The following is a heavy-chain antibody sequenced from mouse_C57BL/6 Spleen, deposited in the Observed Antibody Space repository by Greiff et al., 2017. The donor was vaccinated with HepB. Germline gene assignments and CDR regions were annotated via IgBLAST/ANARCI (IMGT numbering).Heavy chain of an antibody. J-gene: IGHJ1*03. CDR2: INYDGSST. D-gene: IGHD1-1*01. Sequence: EVHLVESEGGLVQPGSSMKLSCTASGFTFSDYYMAWVRQVPEKGLEWVANINYDGSSTYYLDSLKSRFIISRDNAKNILYLQMSSLKSEDTATYYCARAPPYYYGSSYWYFDVWGTGTTVTVSS. CDR3: ARAPPYYYGSSYWYFDV. CDR1: GFTFSDYY. V-gene: IGHV5-16*01.